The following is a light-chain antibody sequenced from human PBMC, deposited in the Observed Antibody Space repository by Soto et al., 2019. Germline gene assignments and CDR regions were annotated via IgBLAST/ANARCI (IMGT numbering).Light chain of an antibody. CDR2: AAS. Sequence: DIQMTQSPSSLLHSVKDGFPTTSRGSQAFRNNLACYQQKPGKVPKLLIYAASTLQSGVPSRFSGSGSGTDFTLTISSLQPEDVATYYCQKYDSAPWTFGQGTKVEIK. CDR1: QAFRNN. J-gene: IGKJ1*01. V-gene: IGKV1-27*01. CDR3: QKYDSAPWT.